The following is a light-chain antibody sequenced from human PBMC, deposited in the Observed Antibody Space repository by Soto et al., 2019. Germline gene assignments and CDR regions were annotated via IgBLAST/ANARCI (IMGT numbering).Light chain of an antibody. CDR1: SSDVGSYNL. CDR3: CSYVGRSTPDV. CDR2: EGS. V-gene: IGLV2-23*01. Sequence: QSVLTQPASVSGSPGQSITISCPGTSSDVGSYNLVSWYQQHPGKAPKLKIYEGSKRPSGVSNRFSGSKSGNTASITISGLQAVDDADYYCCSYVGRSTPDVFGTGTEVTV. J-gene: IGLJ1*01.